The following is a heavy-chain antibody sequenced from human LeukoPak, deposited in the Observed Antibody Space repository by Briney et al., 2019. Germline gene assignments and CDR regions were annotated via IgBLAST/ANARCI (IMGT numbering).Heavy chain of an antibody. V-gene: IGHV3-48*01. D-gene: IGHD3-10*01. J-gene: IGHJ5*02. Sequence: GGSLRLSCAASGFTFSSYSMNWVRQAPGKRLEWVSYISSSSSTIYYADSVKGRFTISRDNAKNSLYLQMNSLRAEDTAVYYCARALYYYGSGENWFDPWGQGTLVTVSS. CDR3: ARALYYYGSGENWFDP. CDR2: ISSSSSTI. CDR1: GFTFSSYS.